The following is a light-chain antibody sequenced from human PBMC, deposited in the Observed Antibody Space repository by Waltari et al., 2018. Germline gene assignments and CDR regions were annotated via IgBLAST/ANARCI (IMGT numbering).Light chain of an antibody. J-gene: IGLJ3*02. CDR3: CSYAGRDTWV. Sequence: QSALPQPASVSGSPGQSITISCTGTSSDVGNYHLVSWYQQHPGKAPKVMIYEGSKRPSGVSNRFSGSKSGNTASLTITGLQAEDEADYYCCSYAGRDTWVFGGGTKLTVL. CDR2: EGS. V-gene: IGLV2-23*01. CDR1: SSDVGNYHL.